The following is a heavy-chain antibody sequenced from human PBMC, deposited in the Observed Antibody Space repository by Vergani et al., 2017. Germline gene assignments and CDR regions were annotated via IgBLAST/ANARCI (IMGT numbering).Heavy chain of an antibody. Sequence: EVQLVESGGGLVKPGGSLRLSCAASGFTFSNAWMSWVRQAPGKRLEWVGRIKSKTDGGTTDYAAPVKGRFTISRDDSKNTLYLQMNSLKTEDTAVYYCAAKLILRYNWNYWGQGTLVTVSS. V-gene: IGHV3-15*01. CDR1: GFTFSNAW. D-gene: IGHD1-20*01. CDR3: AAKLILRYNWNY. CDR2: IKSKTDGGTT. J-gene: IGHJ4*02.